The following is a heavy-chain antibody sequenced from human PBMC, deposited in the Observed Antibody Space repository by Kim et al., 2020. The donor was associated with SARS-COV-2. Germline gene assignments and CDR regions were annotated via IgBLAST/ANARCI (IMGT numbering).Heavy chain of an antibody. D-gene: IGHD2-15*01. CDR1: GASISSSSC. J-gene: IGHJ5*02. CDR2: VDHSGTT. Sequence: SETLSLTCVVSGASISSSSCWSWVRQPPGKGLEWIGEVDHSGTTSYNVSLKSRVTISVDKSKNQFSLSLNSVSAADTAVYYCASGVSIAWTLRAWFDPWG. V-gene: IGHV4-4*02. CDR3: ASGVSIAWTLRAWFDP.